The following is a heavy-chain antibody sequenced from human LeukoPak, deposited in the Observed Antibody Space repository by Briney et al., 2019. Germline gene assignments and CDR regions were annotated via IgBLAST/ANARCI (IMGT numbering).Heavy chain of an antibody. D-gene: IGHD2-2*01. J-gene: IGHJ5*02. CDR3: ARGGIVVVPAAAIRFLEWLPGGWFDP. Sequence: SQTLSLTCAVSGGSISSGGYSWSWIRQPPGTGLEWIGYIYHSGSTYYNPSLKSRVTISVDRSKNQFSLKLSSVTAADTAVYYCARGGIVVVPAAAIRFLEWLPGGWFDPWGQGTLVTASS. V-gene: IGHV4-30-2*01. CDR1: GGSISSGGYS. CDR2: IYHSGST.